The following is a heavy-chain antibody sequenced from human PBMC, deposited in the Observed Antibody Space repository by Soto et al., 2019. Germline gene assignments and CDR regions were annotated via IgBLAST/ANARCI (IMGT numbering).Heavy chain of an antibody. Sequence: SETLSLTCTVSGGSISSYYWSLIRQPPGKGLEWIGYIYYSGSTNYNPSLKSRVTISVDTSKNQFSLKLSSATAADTAVYYCARMTLRFFDYWGQGTLVTVSS. CDR2: IYYSGST. J-gene: IGHJ4*02. V-gene: IGHV4-59*01. D-gene: IGHD3-3*01. CDR1: GGSISSYY. CDR3: ARMTLRFFDY.